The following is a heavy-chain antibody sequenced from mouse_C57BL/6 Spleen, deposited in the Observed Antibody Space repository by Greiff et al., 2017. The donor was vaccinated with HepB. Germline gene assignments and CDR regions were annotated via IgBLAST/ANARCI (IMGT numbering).Heavy chain of an antibody. CDR3: ARLSDYDRAMDY. J-gene: IGHJ4*01. CDR2: IDPSDSET. D-gene: IGHD2-4*01. Sequence: QVQLQQPGAELVRPGSSVKLSCKASGYTFTSYWMHWVKQRPIQGLEWIGNIDPSDSETHYNQKFKDKATLTVDKSSSTAYMQLSSLTSEDSAVYYCARLSDYDRAMDYWGQGTSVTVSS. V-gene: IGHV1-52*01. CDR1: GYTFTSYW.